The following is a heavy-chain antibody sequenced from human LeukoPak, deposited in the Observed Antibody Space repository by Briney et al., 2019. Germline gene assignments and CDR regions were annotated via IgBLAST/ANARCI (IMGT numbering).Heavy chain of an antibody. D-gene: IGHD1-26*01. V-gene: IGHV3-11*04. CDR2: ISNSGSTI. CDR3: ARDSPPNLRYSGNNFDY. CDR1: GFTFSDYY. J-gene: IGHJ4*02. Sequence: GGSLRLSCAASGFTFSDYYMSWIRQAPGKGLEWVSYISNSGSTIYYADSVKGRFAISRDNAKNTLYLQMNSLRAEDTAVYYCARDSPPNLRYSGNNFDYWGQGTLVTVSS.